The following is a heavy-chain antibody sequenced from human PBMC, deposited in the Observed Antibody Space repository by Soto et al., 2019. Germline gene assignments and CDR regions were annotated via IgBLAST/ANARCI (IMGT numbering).Heavy chain of an antibody. CDR1: GFTFSSYG. J-gene: IGHJ4*02. V-gene: IGHV3-33*01. D-gene: IGHD3-3*01. CDR3: ARDRDFWRYFDY. Sequence: VQLVESGGGVVQPGRSLRLSCAASGFTFSSYGMHWVRQAPGKGLEWVAVIWYDGSNKYYADSVKGRFTISRDNSKNTLYLQMNSLRAEDTAVYYCARDRDFWRYFDYWGQGTLVTVSS. CDR2: IWYDGSNK.